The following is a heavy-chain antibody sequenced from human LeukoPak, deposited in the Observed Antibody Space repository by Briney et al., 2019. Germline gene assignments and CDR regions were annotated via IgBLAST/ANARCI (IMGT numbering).Heavy chain of an antibody. CDR2: IYYSGNT. CDR3: AREGASRVWRGWFDP. Sequence: SETLSLTCTVSGGSIRSYYWSWIRQPPGKGLEWIGYIYYSGNTNYNPSLKSRLTISIDTSKNQFSLKLSSVTAADTAVYYCAREGASRVWRGWFDPWGQGTLVTVSS. CDR1: GGSIRSYY. D-gene: IGHD6-19*01. V-gene: IGHV4-59*01. J-gene: IGHJ5*02.